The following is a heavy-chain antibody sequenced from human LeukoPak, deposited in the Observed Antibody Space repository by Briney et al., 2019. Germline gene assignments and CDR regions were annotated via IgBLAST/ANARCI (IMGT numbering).Heavy chain of an antibody. D-gene: IGHD6-19*01. Sequence: SQTLSLTRAISGDSLSSNSAAWNWIRQSPSRGLECLERTYYRSKWYNDYAVSVKSRITINPDTSKNQFSLQLNSVTPEDTAVYYCARDRISSGWYYFVYWGQGTLVTVSS. CDR1: GDSLSSNSAA. V-gene: IGHV6-1*01. CDR3: ARDRISSGWYYFVY. CDR2: TYYRSKWYN. J-gene: IGHJ4*02.